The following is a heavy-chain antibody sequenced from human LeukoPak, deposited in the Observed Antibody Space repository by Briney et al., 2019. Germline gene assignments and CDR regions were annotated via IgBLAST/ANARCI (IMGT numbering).Heavy chain of an antibody. J-gene: IGHJ4*02. V-gene: IGHV3-7*01. D-gene: IGHD1-14*01. CDR1: GFSFTTNW. Sequence: GGSLRLSCAASGFSFTTNWMHWVRQTPGKRLEWVAELNEDGTVKYYVDSVKGRFTISRDNAKNSLHLQMNRLRAEDTGVYFCANVPRSTVSYWGRGTLVTVSS. CDR3: ANVPRSTVSY. CDR2: LNEDGTVK.